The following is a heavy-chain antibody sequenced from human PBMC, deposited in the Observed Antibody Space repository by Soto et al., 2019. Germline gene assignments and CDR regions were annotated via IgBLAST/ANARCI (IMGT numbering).Heavy chain of an antibody. CDR2: ISGSGGST. Sequence: EVQLLESGGGLVQPGGSLRLACAASVFTFSSYAMRWVRQAPGKGLEWVSAISGSGGSTYYADSVKGRFTISRDNSKNTLYLQMNSLRAEDTAVYYCVKDLAGDCSGGSCYSGVDYWGQGTLVTVSS. CDR1: VFTFSSYA. D-gene: IGHD2-15*01. V-gene: IGHV3-23*01. CDR3: VKDLAGDCSGGSCYSGVDY. J-gene: IGHJ4*02.